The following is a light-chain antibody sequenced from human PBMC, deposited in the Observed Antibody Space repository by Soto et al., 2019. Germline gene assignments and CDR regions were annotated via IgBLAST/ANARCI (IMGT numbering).Light chain of an antibody. V-gene: IGKV1-39*01. Sequence: EIQMTQSPSSLSASVGDRVTITCQASQSISSYLNWYQQKPGKAPKLLIYAASSLQSGVPSRFSGSGSGTDFTLTISSLQPEDFATYYCQQSYSTPGTFGQGTKVDVK. J-gene: IGKJ1*01. CDR2: AAS. CDR1: QSISSY. CDR3: QQSYSTPGT.